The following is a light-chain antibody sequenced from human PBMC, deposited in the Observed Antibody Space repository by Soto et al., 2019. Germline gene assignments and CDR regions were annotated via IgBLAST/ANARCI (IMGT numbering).Light chain of an antibody. CDR1: SSNIGSNY. J-gene: IGLJ2*01. CDR3: AAWDDSLRGVV. CDR2: RNN. Sequence: QSVLTQPPSTSGTPGQRVTISCSGSSSNIGSNYVYWYQQLPGTAPKLLIYRNNQRPSGVPDRFSGSKSGTSASLAISGLRSEDEADYHCAAWDDSLRGVVFGGGTKLTGL. V-gene: IGLV1-47*01.